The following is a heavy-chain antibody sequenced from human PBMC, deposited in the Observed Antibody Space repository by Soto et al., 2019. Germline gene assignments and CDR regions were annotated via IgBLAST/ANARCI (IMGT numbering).Heavy chain of an antibody. V-gene: IGHV3-7*05. CDR2: IKQDGSEK. J-gene: IGHJ4*02. CDR3: ARLTYDFWSGYYYNYFDY. D-gene: IGHD3-3*01. CDR1: GFTFSSYW. Sequence: GGSLRLSCAASGFTFSSYWMSWVRQAPGKGLEWVANIKQDGSEKYYVDSVKGRFTISRDNAKNSLYLQMNSLRAEDTAVYYCARLTYDFWSGYYYNYFDYWGQGTLVTVSS.